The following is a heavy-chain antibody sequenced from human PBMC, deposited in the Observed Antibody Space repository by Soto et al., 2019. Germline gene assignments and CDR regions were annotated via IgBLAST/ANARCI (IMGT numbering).Heavy chain of an antibody. CDR2: INRDGSEK. Sequence: EVQLLESGGGLVQPGGSLRLSCAASGFTFSSYWMSWVRRAPGKGLVWVASINRDGSEKHFVDSVRGRFTISRDNTRNSVYLQMNSLSTEDTAVYYCMSRHRGTPWDNWGQGTLVTVSS. J-gene: IGHJ4*02. V-gene: IGHV3-7*01. CDR1: GFTFSSYW. CDR3: MSRHRGTPWDN. D-gene: IGHD2-15*01.